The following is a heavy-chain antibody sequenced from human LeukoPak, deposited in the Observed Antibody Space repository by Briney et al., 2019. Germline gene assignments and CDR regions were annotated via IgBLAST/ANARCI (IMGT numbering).Heavy chain of an antibody. CDR2: INYSGST. Sequence: SETLSLTCAIYSESFSGYFWSWIRQPPGKELEWIGEINYSGSTNYNPSPKSRVTISVDTSKNQFSLKLSSVTAADTAVYYCARATVRAPIWGQGTMVTVSS. CDR1: SESFSGYF. CDR3: ARATVRAPI. J-gene: IGHJ3*02. D-gene: IGHD4-17*01. V-gene: IGHV4-34*01.